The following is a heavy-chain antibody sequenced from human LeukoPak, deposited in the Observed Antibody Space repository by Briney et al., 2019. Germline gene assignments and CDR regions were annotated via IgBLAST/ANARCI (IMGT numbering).Heavy chain of an antibody. V-gene: IGHV1-2*06. CDR2: INPNSGGT. J-gene: IGHJ4*02. CDR3: ASDPQQLWFYY. CDR1: GYTFTGYY. Sequence: ASVKVSCKASGYTFTGYYMHWVRQAPGQGLEWMGRINPNSGGTNYAQKFQGRATMTRDTSISTAYMELSRLRSDDTPVYNCASDPQQLWFYYSVQGTLVTVSS. D-gene: IGHD5-18*01.